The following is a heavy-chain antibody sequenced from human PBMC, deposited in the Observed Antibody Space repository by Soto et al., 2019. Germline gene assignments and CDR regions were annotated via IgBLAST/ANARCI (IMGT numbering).Heavy chain of an antibody. CDR2: IWYDGSNK. D-gene: IGHD3-22*01. CDR3: ARDLSIVVPTAFDI. Sequence: PGGSLRLSCAASGFTFSSYGMHWVRQAPGKGLEWVAVIWYDGSNKYYADSVKGRFTISRDNSKNTLYLQMNSLRAEDTAVYYCARDLSIVVPTAFDIWGQGTMVTVSS. CDR1: GFTFSSYG. J-gene: IGHJ3*02. V-gene: IGHV3-33*01.